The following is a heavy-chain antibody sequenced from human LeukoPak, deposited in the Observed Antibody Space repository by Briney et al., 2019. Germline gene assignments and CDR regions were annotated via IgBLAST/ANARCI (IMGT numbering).Heavy chain of an antibody. V-gene: IGHV1-69*02. D-gene: IGHD6-6*01. CDR3: ATGFSSSSPALDP. J-gene: IGHJ5*02. Sequence: SVKVSCKASGGTFSSYTISWVRQAPGQGLEWMGRIIPILGIANYAQKFQGRVTITADKSTSTAYMELSSLRSEDTAVYYCATGFSSSSPALDPWGQGTLVTVSS. CDR2: IIPILGIA. CDR1: GGTFSSYT.